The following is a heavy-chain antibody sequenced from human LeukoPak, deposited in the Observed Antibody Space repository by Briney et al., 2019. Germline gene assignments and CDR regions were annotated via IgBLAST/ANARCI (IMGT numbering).Heavy chain of an antibody. CDR3: AKESTQYSSGWYYFDY. J-gene: IGHJ4*02. V-gene: IGHV3-9*01. Sequence: PGGSLRLSCAASGFTFDDYAMHWVRQAPGKGLEWVSGISWNSGSIGYADSVKGRFTISRDNAKNSLYLQMNSLRAEDTALYYCAKESTQYSSGWYYFDYWGQGTLVTVSS. CDR2: ISWNSGSI. CDR1: GFTFDDYA. D-gene: IGHD6-19*01.